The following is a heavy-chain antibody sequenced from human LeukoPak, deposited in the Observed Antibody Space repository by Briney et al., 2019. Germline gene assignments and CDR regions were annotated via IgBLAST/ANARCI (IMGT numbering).Heavy chain of an antibody. CDR1: GCTFSDYY. CDR2: ISSSGSTI. J-gene: IGHJ4*02. CDR3: VRDQPIGYSNGYPFDY. Sequence: GGSLRLSCAASGCTFSDYYMGWIRQAPGKGLEWVSYISSSGSTIYYADSVKGRFTISRDNARNYLYLQMNSLRAEDAAVYYCVRDQPIGYSNGYPFDYWGQGTLVTVSS. D-gene: IGHD5-18*01. V-gene: IGHV3-11*04.